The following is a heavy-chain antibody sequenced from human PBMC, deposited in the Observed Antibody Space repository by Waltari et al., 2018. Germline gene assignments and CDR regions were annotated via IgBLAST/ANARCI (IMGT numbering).Heavy chain of an antibody. CDR2: IYNSGTP. CDR1: GGSISSADYS. V-gene: IGHV4-31*03. J-gene: IGHJ2*01. D-gene: IGHD2-15*01. CDR3: ARDIRGRGYFDL. Sequence: QVQLQESGPGLVKPSQTLSLTCTVSGGSISSADYSWSWIRQHPGKGLEWNGYIYNSGTPYYTPSLNSRLTLSIDTSKTQFSLKLISVTAAATAVFYCARDIRGRGYFDLWRRGTLVTVSS.